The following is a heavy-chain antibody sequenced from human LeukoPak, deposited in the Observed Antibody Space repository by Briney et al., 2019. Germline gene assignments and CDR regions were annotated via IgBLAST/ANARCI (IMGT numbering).Heavy chain of an antibody. CDR2: IYTSGST. D-gene: IGHD6-19*01. Sequence: SETLSLTCTVSGGSISSGSYYWSWIRQPAGKGLEWIGRIYTSGSTNYNPSLKSRVTISVDTSKNQFSLKLSSVTAADTAIYYCARDGRAGSLFAYWGQGTLVTVSS. J-gene: IGHJ4*02. CDR1: GGSISSGSYY. V-gene: IGHV4-61*02. CDR3: ARDGRAGSLFAY.